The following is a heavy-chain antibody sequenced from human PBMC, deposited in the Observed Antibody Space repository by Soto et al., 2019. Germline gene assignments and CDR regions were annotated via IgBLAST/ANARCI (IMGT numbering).Heavy chain of an antibody. CDR3: ARGAKYCSGGSCYSLLVEGVY. D-gene: IGHD2-15*01. J-gene: IGHJ1*01. CDR1: GYTFTSYD. CDR2: MNPNSGNT. V-gene: IGHV1-8*01. Sequence: ASVKVSCKASGYTFTSYDINWVRQATGQGLEWMGWMNPNSGNTGYAQKFQGRVTMTRNTSISTAYMELSSLRSEDTAVYYCARGAKYCSGGSCYSLLVEGVYWGQGALVTVSS.